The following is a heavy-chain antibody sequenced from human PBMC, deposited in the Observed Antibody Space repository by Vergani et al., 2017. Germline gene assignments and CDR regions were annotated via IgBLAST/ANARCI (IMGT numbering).Heavy chain of an antibody. CDR3: ASLSTIFGVY. Sequence: QVQLQESGPGLVKPSQTLSLTWTVSGGSISSGSYYWSWIRQPAGKGLEWIGRIYTRGSTNYNPSLKSRVTMSVDTSKNQFSLKLSSVPAADTAVYYCASLSTIFGVYWGQGSLLTVSS. J-gene: IGHJ4*02. CDR2: IYTRGST. V-gene: IGHV4-61*02. D-gene: IGHD3-3*01. CDR1: GGSISSGSYY.